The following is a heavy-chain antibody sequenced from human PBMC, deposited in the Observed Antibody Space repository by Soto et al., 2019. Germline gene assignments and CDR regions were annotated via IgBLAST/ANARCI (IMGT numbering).Heavy chain of an antibody. CDR3: AKATYYYDSSGYYPFDY. V-gene: IGHV3-23*01. CDR1: GFTFSSYA. CDR2: ISGSGGST. D-gene: IGHD3-22*01. Sequence: GGSLRLSCAASGFTFSSYAMSWVRQSPGKGLEWVSAISGSGGSTYYADSVKGRFTISRDNSKNTLYLQMNSLRAEDTAVYYCAKATYYYDSSGYYPFDYWGQGTLVTVSS. J-gene: IGHJ4*02.